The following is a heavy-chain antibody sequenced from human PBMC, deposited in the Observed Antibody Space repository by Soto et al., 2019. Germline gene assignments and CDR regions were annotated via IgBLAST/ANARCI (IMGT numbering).Heavy chain of an antibody. CDR3: ARTGAKQLVRYYYYYMDV. V-gene: IGHV4-34*01. Sequence: SETLSLTCAVYGGSFSGYYWSWIRQPPGKGLEWIGEINHSGSTNYNPSLKSRVTISVDTSKNQFSLKLSSVTAADTAVYYCARTGAKQLVRYYYYYMDVWGKGTTVTVSS. CDR2: INHSGST. D-gene: IGHD6-6*01. J-gene: IGHJ6*03. CDR1: GGSFSGYY.